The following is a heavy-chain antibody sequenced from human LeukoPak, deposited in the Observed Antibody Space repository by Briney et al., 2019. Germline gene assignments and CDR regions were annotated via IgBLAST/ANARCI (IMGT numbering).Heavy chain of an antibody. V-gene: IGHV3-66*01. CDR3: AKDRPPGSGWYYFDY. CDR2: IYSGGST. Sequence: GGSLRLSCAASGFIVSSNYMSWVRQAPGKGLEWVSVIYSGGSTYYADSVKGRFTISRDNSKNTLYLQLNGLRAEDAAVYFCAKDRPPGSGWYYFDYWGQGTLVTVSS. CDR1: GFIVSSNY. J-gene: IGHJ4*02. D-gene: IGHD6-19*01.